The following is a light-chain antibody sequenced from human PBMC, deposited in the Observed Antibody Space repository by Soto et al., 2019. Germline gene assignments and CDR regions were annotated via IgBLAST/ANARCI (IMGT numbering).Light chain of an antibody. Sequence: EIGWTQSPATLSLSPGEGATLSCRASQSVSSYLVWYQQKPGQAPRLLIYDASKRATGIPARFSGSGSGTDFTHTISSLEPEDFAVYYCQQRSSRPPMYTFGQGTKLDIK. CDR1: QSVSSY. J-gene: IGKJ2*01. CDR3: QQRSSRPPMYT. CDR2: DAS. V-gene: IGKV3-11*01.